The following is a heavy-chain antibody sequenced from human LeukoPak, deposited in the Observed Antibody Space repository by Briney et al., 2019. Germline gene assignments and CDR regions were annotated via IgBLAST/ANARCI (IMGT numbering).Heavy chain of an antibody. CDR2: ISSSSSYI. CDR1: GFTFGSYT. V-gene: IGHV3-21*01. Sequence: GGSLRLSCAASGFTFGSYTMNWVRQAPGKGLEWVSSISSSSSYIYYADSVKGRFTISRDNAKKSLYLQMNSLRAEDTAVYYCPRGWPRGAFDIWGQGTMVTVSS. D-gene: IGHD1-26*01. CDR3: PRGWPRGAFDI. J-gene: IGHJ3*02.